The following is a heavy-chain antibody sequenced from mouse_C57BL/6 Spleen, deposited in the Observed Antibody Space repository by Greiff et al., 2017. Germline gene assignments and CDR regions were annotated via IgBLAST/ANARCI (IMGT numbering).Heavy chain of an antibody. CDR3: ANYYGSSYRYFDV. J-gene: IGHJ1*03. CDR1: GYSITSGYY. CDR2: ISYDGSN. Sequence: EVKLVESGPGLVKPSQSLSLTCSVTGYSITSGYYWNWIRQLPGNKLEWMGYISYDGSNNYNPSLKNRISITRDTSKNQFFLKLNSVTTEDTATYYCANYYGSSYRYFDVWGTGTTVTVSS. D-gene: IGHD1-1*01. V-gene: IGHV3-6*01.